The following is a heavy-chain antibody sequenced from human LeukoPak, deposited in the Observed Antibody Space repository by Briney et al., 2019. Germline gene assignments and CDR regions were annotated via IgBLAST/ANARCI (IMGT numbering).Heavy chain of an antibody. J-gene: IGHJ3*02. CDR1: GFTFSSYA. V-gene: IGHV3-23*01. CDR3: AKVCSGGSCYSALFPGHDAFDI. CDR2: ISGSGGST. D-gene: IGHD2-15*01. Sequence: PGGSLRLSCAASGFTFSSYAMSWVRQAPGKGLEWVSAISGSGGSTYYADSVKGRFTISRDNSKNTLYLQMNSLRAEDTAVYYCAKVCSGGSCYSALFPGHDAFDIWGQGTMVTVSS.